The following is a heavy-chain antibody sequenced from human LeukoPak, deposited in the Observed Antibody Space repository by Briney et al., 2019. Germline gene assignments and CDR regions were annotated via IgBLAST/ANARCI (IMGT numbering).Heavy chain of an antibody. D-gene: IGHD2-21*02. CDR3: ATVAPHIVVVTAFQH. V-gene: IGHV1-24*01. Sequence: ASVKVSCKVSGYTLTELSMHWVRQAPGKGLEWMGGFDPEDGETIYAQKFQGRVTMTEDTSTDTAYMELSSLRSEDTAVYCCATVAPHIVVVTAFQHWGQGTLVTVSS. CDR1: GYTLTELS. J-gene: IGHJ1*01. CDR2: FDPEDGET.